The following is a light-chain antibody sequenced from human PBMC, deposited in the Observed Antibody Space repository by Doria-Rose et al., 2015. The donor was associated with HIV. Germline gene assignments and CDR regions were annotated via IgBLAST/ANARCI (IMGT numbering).Light chain of an antibody. V-gene: IGKV1-39*01. J-gene: IGKJ4*01. CDR3: QQIYSTPLT. CDR1: QSIAYY. CDR2: AAS. Sequence: QSPSSLSASVGDSVTITCRASQSIAYYLNWYQHKPGKAPKLLIYAASGLQSGVPSRFSGSGSGTDSTLTISSLQPEDFASYYCQQIYSTPLTFGGGTKVEIK.